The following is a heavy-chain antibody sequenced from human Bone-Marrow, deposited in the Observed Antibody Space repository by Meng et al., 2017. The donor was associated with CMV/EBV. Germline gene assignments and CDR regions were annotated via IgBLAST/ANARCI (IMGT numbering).Heavy chain of an antibody. CDR1: GGSISSYY. CDR2: IYYSVST. CDR3: ARTVAYDFWSGYGYYYYGMDV. D-gene: IGHD3-3*01. V-gene: IGHV4-59*01. Sequence: SETLSLTCTVSGGSISSYYWSWIRQPPGKGLEWIGYIYYSVSTNYNPALKSRVTISVDTSKNQFSLKLSSVTAADTAVYYCARTVAYDFWSGYGYYYYGMDVWGQGTTVTVSS. J-gene: IGHJ6*02.